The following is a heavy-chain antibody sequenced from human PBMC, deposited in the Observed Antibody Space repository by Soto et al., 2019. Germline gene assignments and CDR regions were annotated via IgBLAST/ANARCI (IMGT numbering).Heavy chain of an antibody. D-gene: IGHD2-2*01. J-gene: IGHJ6*02. CDR2: VHYTGST. Sequence: PSETLSLTCTVSGDSITNYYWTWIRQPRVNGLEWMGFVHYTGSTNYNPSLKSRVTISVDTSKNQFSLKLTSVTAADTAVYYCARDRIVVVPAAIPLHFYHGMDVWGQGTTVTVSS. CDR1: GDSITNYY. V-gene: IGHV4-59*01. CDR3: ARDRIVVVPAAIPLHFYHGMDV.